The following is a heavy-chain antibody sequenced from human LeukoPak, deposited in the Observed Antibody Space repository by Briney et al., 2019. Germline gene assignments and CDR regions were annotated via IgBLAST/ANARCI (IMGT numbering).Heavy chain of an antibody. CDR3: AKGYLYDSSAYYFDY. J-gene: IGHJ4*01. D-gene: IGHD3-22*01. Sequence: GGSLRLSCAASGFTFSGYAMSWVRQAPGKGLEWVSGISGSGLTTYYADSVKGRFTISRDNSKNTLYLQMNSLRAEDTAVYYCAKGYLYDSSAYYFDYWGHGTLVTVSS. V-gene: IGHV3-23*01. CDR2: ISGSGLTT. CDR1: GFTFSGYA.